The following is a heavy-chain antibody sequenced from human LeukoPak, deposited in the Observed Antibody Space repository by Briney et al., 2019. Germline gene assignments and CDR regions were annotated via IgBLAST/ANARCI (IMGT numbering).Heavy chain of an antibody. D-gene: IGHD1-26*01. CDR3: ARLSVGATTFDY. CDR2: ISSNGGST. V-gene: IGHV3-64*01. J-gene: IGHJ4*02. Sequence: GRSLRLSCAASGFTFSSYAMHWVRQAPGKGLEYVSAISSNGGSTYYANSVKGRFTISRDNSKNTLYLQMGSLRAEDMAVYYCARLSVGATTFDYWGQGTLVTVSS. CDR1: GFTFSSYA.